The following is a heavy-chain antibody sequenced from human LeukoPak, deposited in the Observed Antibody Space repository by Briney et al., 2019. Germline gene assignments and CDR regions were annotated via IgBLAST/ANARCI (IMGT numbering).Heavy chain of an antibody. V-gene: IGHV4-39*02. Sequence: SETLSLTCTVSGGSISSSSYHWGWVRQPPGKGLEWIGSISYSGTTYYNPSLNSRVTIFGDTSKNQFSLRLSSVTAADTAIYYCSRESGAFCPFGYWGQGTLVIVPS. CDR2: ISYSGTT. CDR1: GGSISSSSYH. J-gene: IGHJ4*02. CDR3: SRESGAFCPFGY. D-gene: IGHD1-26*01.